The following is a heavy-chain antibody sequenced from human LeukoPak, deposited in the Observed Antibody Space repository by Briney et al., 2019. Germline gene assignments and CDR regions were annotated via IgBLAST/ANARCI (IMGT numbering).Heavy chain of an antibody. J-gene: IGHJ6*03. CDR2: INHSGST. V-gene: IGHV4-34*01. D-gene: IGHD6-13*01. Sequence: SETLSLTCAVYGGSFSGYYWSWIRQPPGKGLEWIGEINHSGSTNYNPSLKSRVTISVDTSKNQFSLKLSSVTAADTAVYYCARGRGGSWYIAHYYYYYMDVWGKGTTVIVSS. CDR3: ARGRGGSWYIAHYYYYYMDV. CDR1: GGSFSGYY.